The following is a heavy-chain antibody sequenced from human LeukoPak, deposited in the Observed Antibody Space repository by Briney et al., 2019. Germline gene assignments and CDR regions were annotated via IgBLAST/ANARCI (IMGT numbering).Heavy chain of an antibody. CDR1: GFTFSSYA. CDR2: ISGSGGST. D-gene: IGHD1-26*01. CDR3: AKCTPRIVGATYSYYYYYMDV. V-gene: IGHV3-23*01. J-gene: IGHJ6*03. Sequence: GGSLRLSCAASGFTFSSYAMSWVRQAPGKGLEWVSAISGSGGSTYYADSVKGRFTISRDNSKNTLYLQMNSLRAEDTAVYYCAKCTPRIVGATYSYYYYYMDVWGKGTTVTASS.